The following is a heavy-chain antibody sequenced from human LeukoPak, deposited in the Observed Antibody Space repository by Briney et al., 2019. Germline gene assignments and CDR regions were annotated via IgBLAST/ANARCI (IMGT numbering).Heavy chain of an antibody. D-gene: IGHD1-7*01. V-gene: IGHV4-59*08. CDR2: IYYSGST. J-gene: IGHJ6*02. CDR3: ARLYRNWTYVRANYGMDV. Sequence: SETLSLTCTVSGGSISSYYWSWIRQPPGKGLEWIGYIYYSGSTNYNPSLKSRVTISVDTSKNQFSLKLSSVTAADTAVYYCARLYRNWTYVRANYGMDVWGQGTTVTVSS. CDR1: GGSISSYY.